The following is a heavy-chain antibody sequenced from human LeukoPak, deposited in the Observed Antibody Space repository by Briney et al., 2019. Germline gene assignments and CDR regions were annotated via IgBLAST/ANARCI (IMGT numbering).Heavy chain of an antibody. V-gene: IGHV1-3*01. Sequence: ASVKVSCKASGYTFTSYAMRWVRQAPGQRLEWMGWINAGNGNTKYSQKFQGRVTITRDTSASTAYMELSSLRSEDTAVYYCARGRLGCSGGSCYRPEYNWFDPWGQGTLVTVSS. CDR3: ARGRLGCSGGSCYRPEYNWFDP. CDR2: INAGNGNT. J-gene: IGHJ5*02. D-gene: IGHD2-15*01. CDR1: GYTFTSYA.